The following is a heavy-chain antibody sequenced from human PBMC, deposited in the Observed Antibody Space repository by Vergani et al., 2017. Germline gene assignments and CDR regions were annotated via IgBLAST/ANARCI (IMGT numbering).Heavy chain of an antibody. CDR3: AKSMYSSGWSFDY. Sequence: QLQLQESGPGLVKPSETLSLTCTVSGGSISSSSYYWGWIRQPPGKGLEWIGSIYYSGSTYYNPSLKSRVTISVDTSKNQFSLKLSSVTAADTAVYYCAKSMYSSGWSFDYWGQGTLVTVSS. D-gene: IGHD6-19*01. CDR2: IYYSGST. J-gene: IGHJ4*02. CDR1: GGSISSSSYY. V-gene: IGHV4-39*07.